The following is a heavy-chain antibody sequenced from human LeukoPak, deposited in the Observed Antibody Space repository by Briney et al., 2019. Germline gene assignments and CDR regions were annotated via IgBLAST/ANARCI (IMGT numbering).Heavy chain of an antibody. CDR3: ARGPIYSSGPFDY. D-gene: IGHD6-19*01. J-gene: IGHJ4*02. CDR2: ISSGSTYT. V-gene: IGHV3-21*05. CDR1: GFTFSSYA. Sequence: PGGSLRLSCAASGFTFSSYAMSWVRQAPGKGLEWVSYISSGSTYTNFADSVKGRFTISRDNAKNSLYLQMNSLRAEDTAVYYCARGPIYSSGPFDYWGQGTLVTVSS.